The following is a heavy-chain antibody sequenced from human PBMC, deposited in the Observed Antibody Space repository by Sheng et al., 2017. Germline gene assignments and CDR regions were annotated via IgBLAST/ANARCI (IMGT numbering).Heavy chain of an antibody. J-gene: IGHJ2*01. D-gene: IGHD6-19*01. CDR3: AKGIYSSGWTLGYFDL. V-gene: IGHV3-23*04. CDR1: GFTFSSYG. Sequence: EVQLVESGGGLVQPGGTLRLSCAASGFTFSSYGMSWVRQAPGKGLEWVSAISGSGGSTYYADSVKGRFTISRDNSKNTLYLQMNSLRAEDTAVYYCAKGIYSSGWTLGYFDLWGRGTLVTVSS. CDR2: ISGSGGST.